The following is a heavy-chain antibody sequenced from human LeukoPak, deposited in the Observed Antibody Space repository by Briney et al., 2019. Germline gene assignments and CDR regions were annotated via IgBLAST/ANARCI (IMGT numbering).Heavy chain of an antibody. V-gene: IGHV3-48*03. CDR2: ITNNGNTI. J-gene: IGHJ3*02. D-gene: IGHD6-13*01. CDR1: GFTFSDYQ. CDR3: ASEIKYGSSWYAAFGI. Sequence: GGSLRLSCAASGFTFSDYQMNWVRRTPGKGLEWISYITNNGNTIYYGDSVQGRFTISRDNAKSSLYLQMNSLSAEDTAVYYCASEIKYGSSWYAAFGIWGQGTMVTVSS.